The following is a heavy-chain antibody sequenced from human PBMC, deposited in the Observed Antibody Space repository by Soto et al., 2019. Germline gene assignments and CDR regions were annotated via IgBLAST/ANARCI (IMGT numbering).Heavy chain of an antibody. CDR1: GFTFSSYS. CDR3: ARGSGYETSFDY. D-gene: IGHD5-12*01. CDR2: ISSSSSYI. J-gene: IGHJ4*02. V-gene: IGHV3-21*01. Sequence: GGSLRLSCAASGFTFSSYSMNWVRQAPGKGLEWVSSISSSSSYIYYADSVKGRFTISRDNAKNSLYLQMNSLRAEDTAVYYCARGSGYETSFDYWGQGTLVTVSS.